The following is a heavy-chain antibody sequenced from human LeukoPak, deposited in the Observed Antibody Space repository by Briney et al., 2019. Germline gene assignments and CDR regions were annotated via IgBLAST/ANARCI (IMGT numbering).Heavy chain of an antibody. J-gene: IGHJ3*02. V-gene: IGHV3-23*01. CDR2: ISGSGGST. CDR3: AKGRLTMIVVVKSDAFDI. D-gene: IGHD3-22*01. Sequence: GGSLRLSCAASGFTFSSYAMSWVRQAPGKGLEWVSAISGSGGSTYYADSVKGRFTISRDNSKNTLYLQMNSLRAEDTAVYYCAKGRLTMIVVVKSDAFDIWGQGTMVTVSS. CDR1: GFTFSSYA.